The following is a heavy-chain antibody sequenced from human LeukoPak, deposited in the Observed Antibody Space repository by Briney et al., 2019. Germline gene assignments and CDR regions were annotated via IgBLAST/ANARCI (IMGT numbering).Heavy chain of an antibody. D-gene: IGHD2-2*01. V-gene: IGHV4-34*01. J-gene: IGHJ5*02. CDR2: INARGDT. Sequence: SETLSLTCAVYGWSFNDYYWNWIRQPPGKGLEWTGEINARGDTNYNPSLKSRVTISVDTSKKQFSLRLTSMIAADTALYYCARGQVPAARGYNWFDPWGQGTLVTVSS. CDR1: GWSFNDYY. CDR3: ARGQVPAARGYNWFDP.